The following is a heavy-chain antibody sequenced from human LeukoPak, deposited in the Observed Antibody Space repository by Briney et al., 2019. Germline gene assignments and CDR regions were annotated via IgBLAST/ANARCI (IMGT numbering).Heavy chain of an antibody. Sequence: PGGSLRLSCAASGFTFSNYAMTWVRQAPGKGLEWVSSISNSGGSTYYADSVKGRFTISRDNSKNTLFLQMNSLRAEDTAVYYCAKEPTYFYGSGSFSRYFDYWGQGSLVTASS. J-gene: IGHJ4*02. D-gene: IGHD3-10*01. CDR3: AKEPTYFYGSGSFSRYFDY. V-gene: IGHV3-23*01. CDR1: GFTFSNYA. CDR2: ISNSGGST.